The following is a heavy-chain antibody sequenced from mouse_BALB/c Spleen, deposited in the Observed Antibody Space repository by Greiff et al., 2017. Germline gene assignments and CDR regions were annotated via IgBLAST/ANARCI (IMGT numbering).Heavy chain of an antibody. Sequence: EVQVVESGGGLVKPGGSLKLSCAASGFTFSDYYMYWVRQTPEKRLEWVATISDGGSYTYYPDSVKGRFTISRDNAKNNLYLQMSSLKSEDTAMYYCARGGGLIHYFYAMDYWGQGTSVTVSS. CDR2: ISDGGSYT. CDR3: ARGGGLIHYFYAMDY. CDR1: GFTFSDYY. D-gene: IGHD1-2*01. J-gene: IGHJ4*01. V-gene: IGHV5-4*02.